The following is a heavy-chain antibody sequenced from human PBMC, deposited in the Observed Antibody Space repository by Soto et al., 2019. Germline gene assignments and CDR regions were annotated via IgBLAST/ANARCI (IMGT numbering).Heavy chain of an antibody. V-gene: IGHV6-1*01. CDR1: GDSVSSNSAA. Sequence: PSQTLSLTCAISGDSVSSNSAAWNWIRQSPSRGLEWLGRTYYRSKWYNAYAVSVKSRITINPDTSKNQFSLQLNSVTPEDTAVYYCARDTSDSSGWKDYYGMDVWGKGTMVTVSS. J-gene: IGHJ6*04. D-gene: IGHD6-19*01. CDR2: TYYRSKWYN. CDR3: ARDTSDSSGWKDYYGMDV.